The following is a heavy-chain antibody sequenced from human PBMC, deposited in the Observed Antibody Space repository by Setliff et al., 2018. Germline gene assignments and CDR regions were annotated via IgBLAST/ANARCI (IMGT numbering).Heavy chain of an antibody. CDR1: DDSISSRHYY. CDR2: IYHDGPSV. CDR3: ARISGFLYMDV. J-gene: IGHJ6*03. D-gene: IGHD3-3*01. Sequence: PSETLSLTCTVSDDSISSRHYYWSWVRQPPGKGLEWIGEIYHDGPSVHYNPSLKGRATLSIDASKRQFSLKLTSVTAADTAVYYCARISGFLYMDVWGKGTPVTVS. V-gene: IGHV4-39*07.